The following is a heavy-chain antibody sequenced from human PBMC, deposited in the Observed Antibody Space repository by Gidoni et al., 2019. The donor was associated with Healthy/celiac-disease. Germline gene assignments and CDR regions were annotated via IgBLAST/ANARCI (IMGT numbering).Heavy chain of an antibody. D-gene: IGHD5-18*01. CDR3: ARDTGDTAMVTDDESFDY. CDR1: GFPFSSYW. J-gene: IGHJ4*02. CDR2: IKQDGSEK. Sequence: EVQLVESGGGLVQPGGSLRLSCAASGFPFSSYWMSWVRQAPGKGLEWVANIKQDGSEKYYVDSVKGRFTISRDNAKNSLYLQMNSLRAEDTAVYYCARDTGDTAMVTDDESFDYWGQGTLVTVSS. V-gene: IGHV3-7*01.